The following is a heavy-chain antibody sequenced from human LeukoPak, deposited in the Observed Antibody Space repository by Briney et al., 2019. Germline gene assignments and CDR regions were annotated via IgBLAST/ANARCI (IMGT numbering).Heavy chain of an antibody. J-gene: IGHJ6*03. V-gene: IGHV1-18*01. D-gene: IGHD6-13*01. CDR2: ISAYNGNT. CDR1: GYTFTSYG. Sequence: ASVKVSCKASGYTFTSYGISWVRQAPGQGLEWMGWISAYNGNTNYAQKLQGGVTMTTDTSTSTAYMELRSLRSDDTAVYYCARVCYSSSWSLYYYYMDVWGKGTTVTISS. CDR3: ARVCYSSSWSLYYYYMDV.